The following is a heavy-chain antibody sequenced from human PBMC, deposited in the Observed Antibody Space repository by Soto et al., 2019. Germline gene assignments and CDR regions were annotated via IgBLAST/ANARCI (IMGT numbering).Heavy chain of an antibody. CDR3: ARDACSGGNCYSDS. D-gene: IGHD2-15*01. CDR1: GGSVSSGSYY. CDR2: IYYSGST. V-gene: IGHV4-61*01. J-gene: IGHJ4*02. Sequence: SETLSLTCTVSGGSVSSGSYYWSWIRQPPGKGLEWIGYIYYSGSTNYNPSLQSRVTISIDTSRDQFSLKLSSLTAADTAVYYCARDACSGGNCYSDSWGQGTMVTVS.